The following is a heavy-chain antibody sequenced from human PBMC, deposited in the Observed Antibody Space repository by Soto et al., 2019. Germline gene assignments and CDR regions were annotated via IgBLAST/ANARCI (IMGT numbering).Heavy chain of an antibody. V-gene: IGHV4-59*01. CDR1: GGSISSYY. Sequence: TSETLSLTCTVSGGSISSYYWSWIRQPPGKGLEWIGYIYYSGSTNYNPSLKSRVTISVDMSKNQFSLKLSSVTAADTAVYYCARSVFLDYWGQGTLVTVSS. J-gene: IGHJ4*02. D-gene: IGHD2-8*01. CDR2: IYYSGST. CDR3: ARSVFLDY.